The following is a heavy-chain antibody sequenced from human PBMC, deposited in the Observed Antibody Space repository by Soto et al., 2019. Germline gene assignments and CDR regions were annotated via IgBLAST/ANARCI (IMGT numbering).Heavy chain of an antibody. D-gene: IGHD3-16*01. V-gene: IGHV3-30-3*01. Sequence: QVQLKESGGGVVKTGRSLRLSCAASGFTFSDYAMHWVRRIPGKGLEWVAVISYSGDRQNYAESVKGRFTISRDNSKNTLYLQMFSLTTEDTAVFYCARTPAAMITDRYNWFDSWGPGTQVTVSS. CDR1: GFTFSDYA. CDR3: ARTPAAMITDRYNWFDS. J-gene: IGHJ5*01. CDR2: ISYSGDRQ.